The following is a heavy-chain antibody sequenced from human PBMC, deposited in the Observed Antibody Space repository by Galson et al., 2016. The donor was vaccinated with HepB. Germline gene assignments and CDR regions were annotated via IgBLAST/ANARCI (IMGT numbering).Heavy chain of an antibody. CDR3: ARDPSGRYVPYTPYFDY. CDR2: VSFDGSNK. CDR1: GFTFSNAW. Sequence: SLRLSCAASGFTFSNAWMSWVRQAPGKGLEWVAVVSFDGSNKYYADSVKGRFTISRDNSKNTLYLQMNSLRAEDTAVYYCARDPSGRYVPYTPYFDYWGQGTLVTVPS. D-gene: IGHD1-26*01. J-gene: IGHJ4*02. V-gene: IGHV3-30-3*01.